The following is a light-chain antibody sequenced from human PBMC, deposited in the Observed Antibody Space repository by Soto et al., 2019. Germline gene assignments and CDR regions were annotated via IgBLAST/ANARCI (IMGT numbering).Light chain of an antibody. V-gene: IGKV3-11*01. J-gene: IGKJ3*01. Sequence: EIVLTQSPATLSLSPGERATLSCRASQSVNIYLAWYQQKPGQAPRLLIYDASNRATGIPARFSGSGSGTDFTLTIRSLEPEDFEVYYCQHRSGFTFGPGTKVDI. CDR2: DAS. CDR3: QHRSGFT. CDR1: QSVNIY.